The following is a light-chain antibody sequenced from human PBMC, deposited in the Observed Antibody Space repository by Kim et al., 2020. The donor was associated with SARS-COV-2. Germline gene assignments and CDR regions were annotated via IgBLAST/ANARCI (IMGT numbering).Light chain of an antibody. CDR2: GAS. Sequence: PAEQATDSSSASRRGISTFSGYQQKQGQDPRLLIYGASTRSTGGPASFSGSGGGAEFSLTISSRQSEDVAVYYCQHQYYGPPWTFGQGTKVDIK. J-gene: IGKJ1*01. V-gene: IGKV3-15*01. CDR1: RRGIST. CDR3: QHQYYGPPWT.